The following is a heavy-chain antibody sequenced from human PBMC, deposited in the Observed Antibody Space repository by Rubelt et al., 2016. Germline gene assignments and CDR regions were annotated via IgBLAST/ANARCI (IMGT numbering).Heavy chain of an antibody. V-gene: IGHV4-59*01. Sequence: QVQLQESGPGLVKPSETLSLTCTVSGGSMNTYYWSWIRQPPGKGLEWIGYIYYTGSTDYNPSLKSRVTISVDTSKNQFSLDLNSVTAADTAVDYCAREEKQQQMDVWGQGTTVTVSS. J-gene: IGHJ6*02. CDR3: AREEKQQQMDV. CDR1: GGSMNTYY. D-gene: IGHD6-13*01. CDR2: IYYTGST.